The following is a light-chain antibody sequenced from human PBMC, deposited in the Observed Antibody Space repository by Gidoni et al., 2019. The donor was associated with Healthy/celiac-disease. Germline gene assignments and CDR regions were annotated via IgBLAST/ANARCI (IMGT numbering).Light chain of an antibody. CDR2: WAS. V-gene: IGKV4-1*01. CDR1: QSVLYSSNNKNY. Sequence: EIVMNQAPDSLAVSLGERATINCKSSQSVLYSSNNKNYLAWYQQKPGQPPKLLIYWASTRESGVPDRFSGSGSGTDFTLTISSLQAEDVAVYYCQQYYSTPWTFGQXTKVEIK. CDR3: QQYYSTPWT. J-gene: IGKJ1*01.